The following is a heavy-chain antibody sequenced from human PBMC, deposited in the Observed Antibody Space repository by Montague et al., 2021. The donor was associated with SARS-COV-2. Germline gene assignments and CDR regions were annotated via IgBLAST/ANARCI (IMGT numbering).Heavy chain of an antibody. CDR1: GDSISRSHYF. CDR3: ARWGLNNAFDI. V-gene: IGHV4-39*02. D-gene: IGHD1/OR15-1a*01. Sequence: KTLSLTCTVAGDSISRSHYFWAWIRQPPGMGLEWIGSIYFAGKTYYHPSLKSRVTISIDTSKNHFSLRLSSVTAADSAVFYCARWGLNNAFDIWGLGTMITISS. CDR2: IYFAGKT. J-gene: IGHJ3*02.